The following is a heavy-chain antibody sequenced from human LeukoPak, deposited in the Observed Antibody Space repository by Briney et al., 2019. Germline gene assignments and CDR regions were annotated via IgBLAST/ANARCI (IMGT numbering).Heavy chain of an antibody. CDR2: IYYSGST. J-gene: IGHJ6*02. CDR3: ASTATHYDILTGYSIYGMDV. V-gene: IGHV4-59*01. Sequence: PSETLSLTCTVSGGSISSYYWSWIRQPPGKGLEWIGYIYYSGSTNYNPSLKSRVTISVDTSKNQFSLKLSSVTAADTAVYYCASTATHYDILTGYSIYGMDVWGQGTTVTVSS. D-gene: IGHD3-9*01. CDR1: GGSISSYY.